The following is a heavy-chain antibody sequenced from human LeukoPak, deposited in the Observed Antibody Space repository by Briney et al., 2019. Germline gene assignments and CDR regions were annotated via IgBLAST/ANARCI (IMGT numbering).Heavy chain of an antibody. J-gene: IGHJ4*02. Sequence: SETLSLTCTVSGGSISSSSYYWGWIRQPPEKGLEWIGSIYYSGSTYYNPSLKSRVTISVDTSKNQFSLKLSSVTAADTAVYYCAKRGNWGFFDYWGQGTLVTVSS. V-gene: IGHV4-39*07. CDR1: GGSISSSSYY. CDR2: IYYSGST. CDR3: AKRGNWGFFDY. D-gene: IGHD7-27*01.